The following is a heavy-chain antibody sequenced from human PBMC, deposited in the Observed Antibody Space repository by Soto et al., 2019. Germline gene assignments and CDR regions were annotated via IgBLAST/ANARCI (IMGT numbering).Heavy chain of an antibody. J-gene: IGHJ6*02. Sequence: GASVKVSCKASGYTFTSYGISWVRQAPGQGLEWMGWISAYNGNTNYAQKLQGRVTMTTDTSTSTAYMELRSPRSDDTAVYYCASYCSSTSCPDTDYGMDVWGQGTTVTVS. CDR2: ISAYNGNT. V-gene: IGHV1-18*01. D-gene: IGHD2-2*01. CDR3: ASYCSSTSCPDTDYGMDV. CDR1: GYTFTSYG.